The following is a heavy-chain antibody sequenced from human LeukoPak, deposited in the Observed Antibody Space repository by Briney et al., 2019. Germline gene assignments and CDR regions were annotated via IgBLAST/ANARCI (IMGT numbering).Heavy chain of an antibody. V-gene: IGHV3-74*01. CDR2: NNSDGRIT. J-gene: IGHJ3*02. CDR3: ARVGVPQYAFDI. Sequence: SGGSLRLSCVASGFTFSSYWMHWVRQVPGKGPVWVSRNNSDGRITSYADSVKGRFTISRDNAKNTLYLQMNSLRAEDTAVYSCARVGVPQYAFDIWGQGTWVTVSS. D-gene: IGHD2-2*01. CDR1: GFTFSSYW.